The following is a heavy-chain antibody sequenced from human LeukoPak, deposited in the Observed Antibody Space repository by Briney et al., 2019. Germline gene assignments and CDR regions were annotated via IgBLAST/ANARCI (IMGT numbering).Heavy chain of an antibody. V-gene: IGHV3-23*01. CDR1: GFTFSSYA. CDR3: AKDQKASVAQNYFDY. CDR2: ISGSGGST. J-gene: IGHJ4*02. Sequence: PGGSLRLSCAASGFTFSSYAMSWVRQAPGKGLEWVSAISGSGGSTYYADSVKGRFTISRDNSKNTLYLQMNSLRAEDTAVYYCAKDQKASVAQNYFDYWGQGTLVTVSS.